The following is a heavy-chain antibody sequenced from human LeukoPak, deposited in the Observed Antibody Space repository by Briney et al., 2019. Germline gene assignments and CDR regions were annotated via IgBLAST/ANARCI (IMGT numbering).Heavy chain of an antibody. CDR2: VYDSEST. CDR1: SGSISSTTYY. V-gene: IGHV4-31*03. Sequence: PSETLSLTCTVSSGSISSTTYYWAWIRQPPGKGLEWIGYVYDSESTHYNPSLKSRVTMSVDTSKNHFSLRLTSVTAADTAVYYCARNRGVDGYGSGSVFDIWGQGTMVTVSS. D-gene: IGHD3-10*01. CDR3: ARNRGVDGYGSGSVFDI. J-gene: IGHJ3*02.